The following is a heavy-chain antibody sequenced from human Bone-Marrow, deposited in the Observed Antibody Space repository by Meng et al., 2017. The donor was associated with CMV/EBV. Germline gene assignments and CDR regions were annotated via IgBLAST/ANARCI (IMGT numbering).Heavy chain of an antibody. Sequence: GESLKISCASSGFTVTSNYMSWVRQAPGKGLEWVSVIYSGGSTYYADSVKDRFTISRDDSKNSLYLQMNSLRAEDTALYYCAKEVVPAAINDYYYGMDVWGQGTTVTVSS. V-gene: IGHV3-53*05. CDR1: GFTVTSNY. CDR2: IYSGGST. CDR3: AKEVVPAAINDYYYGMDV. J-gene: IGHJ6*02. D-gene: IGHD2-2*01.